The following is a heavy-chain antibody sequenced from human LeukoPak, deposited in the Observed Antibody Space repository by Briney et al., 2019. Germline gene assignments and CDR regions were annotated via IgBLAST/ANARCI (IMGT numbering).Heavy chain of an antibody. Sequence: ASVKVSCKPSGYPFTGYYIHWVRQAPGQGLEWMGWINPNSVDGDYAQKFQGRVTMTRDTSISTAYMELSSLRSADTAVYYCARSQYRLPFDYWGQGTLVTVSS. CDR3: ARSQYRLPFDY. CDR1: GYPFTGYY. V-gene: IGHV1-2*02. CDR2: INPNSVDG. J-gene: IGHJ4*02. D-gene: IGHD2-2*01.